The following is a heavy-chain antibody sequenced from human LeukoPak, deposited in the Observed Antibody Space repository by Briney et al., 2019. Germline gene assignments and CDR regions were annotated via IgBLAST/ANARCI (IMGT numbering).Heavy chain of an antibody. CDR2: INPNSGGT. CDR3: ARKFAGRWQQFVDY. CDR1: GYTFTGYY. V-gene: IGHV1-2*02. Sequence: ASVKVSCKASGYTFTGYYMHWVRQAPGQGVEWVGWINPNSGGTNYAQKVQGRCTMTMDTSISTDYIKLSMLRSDDTAVYYCARKFAGRWQQFVDYWGQGTLVTVSS. D-gene: IGHD5-24*01. J-gene: IGHJ4*02.